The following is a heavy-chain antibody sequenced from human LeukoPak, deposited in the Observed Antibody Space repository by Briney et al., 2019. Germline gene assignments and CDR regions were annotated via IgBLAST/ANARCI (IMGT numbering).Heavy chain of an antibody. Sequence: GASVKVSCKASGYTFTSYYMHWVRQAPGQGLEWMGIINPSGGSTSYAQKFQGRVTMTRDMSTSTAYMELSRLRSDDTAVYYCARAWYGDYGAWGQGTLVTVSS. CDR3: ARAWYGDYGA. D-gene: IGHD4-17*01. J-gene: IGHJ4*02. CDR2: INPSGGST. V-gene: IGHV1-46*01. CDR1: GYTFTSYY.